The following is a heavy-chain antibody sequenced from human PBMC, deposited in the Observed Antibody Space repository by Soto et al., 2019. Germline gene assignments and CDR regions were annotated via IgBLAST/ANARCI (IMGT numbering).Heavy chain of an antibody. D-gene: IGHD7-27*01. Sequence: QVQLQESGPGLVKPSQTLSLTCTVSAGSIRSGDYYWTWIRQPPGKALEWIGYIDHSGSAYYNPSLKSRATISIDTSHNQFSLKMTSVTAADTAVYYCAGELGTFYFDHWGQGTLVTVSS. CDR3: AGELGTFYFDH. V-gene: IGHV4-30-4*01. CDR2: IDHSGSA. J-gene: IGHJ4*02. CDR1: AGSIRSGDYY.